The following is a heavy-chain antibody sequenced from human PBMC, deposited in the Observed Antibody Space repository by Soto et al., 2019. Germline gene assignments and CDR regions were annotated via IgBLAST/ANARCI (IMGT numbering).Heavy chain of an antibody. J-gene: IGHJ4*02. CDR2: VYWDDSK. CDR3: AHWRGGVASF. Sequence: QITLNESGPTLVKPTQTLTLTCTFSGFSLSTRDVGVGWIRQPPGEALEWLGVVYWDDSKTYSPSLESRLTITQDPSKNQVVLRMTKMDPVDTATYDCAHWRGGVASFWGQGTLVTVSS. CDR1: GFSLSTRDVG. D-gene: IGHD2-2*01. V-gene: IGHV2-5*02.